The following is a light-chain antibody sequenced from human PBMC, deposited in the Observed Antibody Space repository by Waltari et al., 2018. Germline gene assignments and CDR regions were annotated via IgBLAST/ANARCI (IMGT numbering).Light chain of an antibody. Sequence: QSALTQPASVSGSPGQSITISCTGASGDVGASNYVSWYQQHPGKAPKLMIYDVTVRPEVVSIRFSGSKSGNTASLTISGLQAEDEADYYCCSYISSTITWVFGGGTKLTVL. V-gene: IGLV2-14*03. J-gene: IGLJ3*02. CDR3: CSYISSTITWV. CDR2: DVT. CDR1: SGDVGASNY.